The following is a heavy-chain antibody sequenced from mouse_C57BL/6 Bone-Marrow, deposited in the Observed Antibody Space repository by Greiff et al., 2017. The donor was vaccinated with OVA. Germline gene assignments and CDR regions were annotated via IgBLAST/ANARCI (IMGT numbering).Heavy chain of an antibody. CDR3: VRQVYYYAMDY. V-gene: IGHV10-1*01. CDR2: IRSKSNNYAT. Sequence: EVQLVESGGGLVQPKGSLKLSCAASGFSFNTYAMNWVRQAPGKGLEWVARIRSKSNNYATYYADSVKDRFTISRDDSESMLYLQMNNLKTEDTAMYYCVRQVYYYAMDYWGQGTSVTVSS. CDR1: GFSFNTYA. J-gene: IGHJ4*01.